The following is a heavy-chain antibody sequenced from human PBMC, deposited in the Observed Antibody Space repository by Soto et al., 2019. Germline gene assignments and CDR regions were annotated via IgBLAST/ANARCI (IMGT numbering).Heavy chain of an antibody. J-gene: IGHJ6*02. V-gene: IGHV3-30*03. CDR1: GFTFSSSA. CDR2: ISYDGSNK. CDR3: AREGPASPDYYYGMDV. Sequence: VGSLRLSCAASGFTFSSSAMHWVRQAPGKGLEWVAVISYDGSNKYYADSVKGRFTISRDNSKNTLYLQMNSLRAEDTAVYYCAREGPASPDYYYGMDVWGQGTTVTVSS.